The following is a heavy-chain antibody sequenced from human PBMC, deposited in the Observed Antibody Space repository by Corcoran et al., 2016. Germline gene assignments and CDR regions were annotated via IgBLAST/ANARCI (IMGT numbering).Heavy chain of an antibody. CDR1: GFTFSSYS. CDR3: ARGFYYVSSGFRY. Sequence: EVQLVESGGGLVKPGGSLRLSCAASGFTFSSYSMNWVRQAPGKGLEWISSISSSSSYIYYADSVKGRFTISRDNAKNALYLQMNSLRAEDTAVYYCARGFYYVSSGFRYWGQGTLVTVSS. CDR2: ISSSSSYI. V-gene: IGHV3-21*01. D-gene: IGHD3-22*01. J-gene: IGHJ4*02.